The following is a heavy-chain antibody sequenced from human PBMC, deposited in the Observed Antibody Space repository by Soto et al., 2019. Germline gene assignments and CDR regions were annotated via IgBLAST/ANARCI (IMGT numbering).Heavy chain of an antibody. J-gene: IGHJ4*02. CDR3: IRGGSPYYYDY. Sequence: EVQLVESGGGLVQPGGSLKLSCAASGFIFSGSAVHWVRQASGKGLEWVGRILSKAGNYATAYPASMKRRFTISRDDSENTTFLQMNSLKTEDTAVYYCIRGGSPYYYDYWGQGTLVAVSS. CDR1: GFIFSGSA. V-gene: IGHV3-73*01. CDR2: ILSKAGNYAT.